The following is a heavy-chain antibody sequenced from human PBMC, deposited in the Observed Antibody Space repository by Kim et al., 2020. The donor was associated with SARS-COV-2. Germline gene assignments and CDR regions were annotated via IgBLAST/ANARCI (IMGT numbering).Heavy chain of an antibody. D-gene: IGHD2-15*01. CDR2: ISYDGSNK. V-gene: IGHV3-30-3*01. CDR3: ASSVVVAASEYGMDV. CDR1: GFTFSSYA. Sequence: GGSLRLSCAASGFTFSSYAMHWVRQAPGKGLEWVAVISYDGSNKYYADSVKGRFTISRDNSKNTLYLQMNSLRAEDTAVYYCASSVVVAASEYGMDVWGQGTTVTVSS. J-gene: IGHJ6*02.